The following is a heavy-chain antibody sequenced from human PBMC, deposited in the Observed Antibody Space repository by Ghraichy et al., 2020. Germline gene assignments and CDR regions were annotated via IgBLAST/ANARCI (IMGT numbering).Heavy chain of an antibody. CDR3: ARGRPRGYCSSTSCRRPITFDY. CDR1: GGSFSGYY. J-gene: IGHJ4*02. CDR2: INHSGST. D-gene: IGHD2-2*01. V-gene: IGHV4-34*01. Sequence: SETLSLTCAVYGGSFSGYYWSWIRQPPGKGLEWIGEINHSGSTNYNPSLKSRVTISVDTSKNQFSLKLSSVTAADTAVYYCARGRPRGYCSSTSCRRPITFDYWGQGTLVTVSS.